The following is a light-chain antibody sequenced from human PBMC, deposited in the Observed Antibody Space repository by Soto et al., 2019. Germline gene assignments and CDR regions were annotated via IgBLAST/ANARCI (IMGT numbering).Light chain of an antibody. V-gene: IGKV1-5*03. CDR2: RAS. Sequence: DIQMTQSPSTLSASVGDRVTITCRASQSISSWLAWYQQKPGEAPNLLIYRASSLQSGVPSRFSGSGSETEFTLTISSLQPDDFATYYCKQYNSYSWTFGQGTKVEI. CDR3: KQYNSYSWT. CDR1: QSISSW. J-gene: IGKJ1*01.